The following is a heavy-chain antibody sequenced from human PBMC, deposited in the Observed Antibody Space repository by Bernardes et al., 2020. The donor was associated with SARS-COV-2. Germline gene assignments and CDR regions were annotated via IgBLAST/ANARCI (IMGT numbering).Heavy chain of an antibody. Sequence: GGSLRLSCAASGFTFSSYGMHWVRQAPGKGLEWVAVIWYDGSNKYYADSVKGRFTISRDNSKNTLYLQMNSLRAEDTAVYYCAREILWFGTRYGMDVWGQGTTVTVSS. CDR3: AREILWFGTRYGMDV. V-gene: IGHV3-33*01. D-gene: IGHD3-10*01. J-gene: IGHJ6*02. CDR1: GFTFSSYG. CDR2: IWYDGSNK.